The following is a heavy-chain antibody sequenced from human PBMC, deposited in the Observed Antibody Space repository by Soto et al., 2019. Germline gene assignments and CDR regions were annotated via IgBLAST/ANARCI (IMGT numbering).Heavy chain of an antibody. Sequence: GGSLRLSCAASGFTFSSYAMHWVRQAPGKGLEWVAVISYDGSNKYYADSVKGRFTISRDNSKNTLYLQMNSLRAEDTAVYYCARDADMIVVVITFVGAFDIWGQGTMVTVSS. V-gene: IGHV3-30-3*01. CDR1: GFTFSSYA. J-gene: IGHJ3*02. D-gene: IGHD3-22*01. CDR3: ARDADMIVVVITFVGAFDI. CDR2: ISYDGSNK.